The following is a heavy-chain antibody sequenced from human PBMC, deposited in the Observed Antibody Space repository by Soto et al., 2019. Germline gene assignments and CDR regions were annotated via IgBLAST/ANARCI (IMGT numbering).Heavy chain of an antibody. CDR1: GFDFTYYA. Sequence: QVQLVESGGGAVQPGESLRLSCVASGFDFTYYAMHWVRQAPGKGLESVAVMSSDGSKIHHTDSVKGPFTISRDNSKNTLYLHMHSLRIEDTSVYFCAKYEGVGGTLGLFDYWGQGTLVSVSS. CDR3: AKYEGVGGTLGLFDY. CDR2: MSSDGSKI. J-gene: IGHJ4*02. D-gene: IGHD1-26*01. V-gene: IGHV3-30*18.